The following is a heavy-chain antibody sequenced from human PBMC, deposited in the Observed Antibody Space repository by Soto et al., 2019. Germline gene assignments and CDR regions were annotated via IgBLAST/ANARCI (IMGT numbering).Heavy chain of an antibody. CDR2: IIPIFGTA. J-gene: IGHJ3*02. Sequence: LVKVSCKASGGTFSSYAISWVRQAPGQGLEWMGGIIPIFGTANYAQKLQGRVTMTTDTSTSTAYMELRSLRSDDTAVYYCARENSYGLGGAFDIWGQGTMVTVSS. V-gene: IGHV1-69*05. CDR3: ARENSYGLGGAFDI. D-gene: IGHD3-10*01. CDR1: GGTFSSYA.